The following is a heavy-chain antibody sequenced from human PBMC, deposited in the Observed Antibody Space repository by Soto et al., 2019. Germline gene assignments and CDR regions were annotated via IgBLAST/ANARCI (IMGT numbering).Heavy chain of an antibody. V-gene: IGHV3-7*03. Sequence: VGSLRLSGAASGFTLSNYWMTWVRQAPGKGLEWVANINKDGSQKNYVDSVKGRFTIARDNGQNSLSLQINSLGVEDTAVYYCVRELGLAYWGQGALVTVSS. D-gene: IGHD7-27*01. CDR1: GFTLSNYW. CDR2: INKDGSQK. J-gene: IGHJ4*02. CDR3: VRELGLAY.